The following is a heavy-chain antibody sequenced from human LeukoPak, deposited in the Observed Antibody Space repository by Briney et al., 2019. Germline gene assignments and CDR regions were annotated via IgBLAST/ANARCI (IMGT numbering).Heavy chain of an antibody. J-gene: IGHJ5*02. CDR2: ISGSGSTI. CDR1: GFTFSDYY. CDR3: ARDKGARAGRYFDWSPPGWFDP. D-gene: IGHD3-9*01. V-gene: IGHV3-11*04. Sequence: PGGSLRLSCAASGFTFSDYYMSWIRQAPGKGLEWVSYISGSGSTIYYADSVKGRFTISRDNAKNSLYLQMNSLRAEDTAVYFCARDKGARAGRYFDWSPPGWFDPWGQGTLVTVSS.